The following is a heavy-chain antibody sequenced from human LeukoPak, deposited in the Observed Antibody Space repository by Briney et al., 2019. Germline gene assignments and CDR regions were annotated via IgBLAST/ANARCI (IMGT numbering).Heavy chain of an antibody. CDR1: GGSISSSSYY. CDR3: ARAQWEFDY. J-gene: IGHJ4*02. V-gene: IGHV4-39*07. Sequence: SETLSLTCTVSGGSISSSSYYWGWIRQPPGRGLEWIGSIYYSGSTYYNPSLKSRVTISIDTSKNQFSLRLNSVTAADTAVYYCARAQWEFDYWGQGTLVTVSS. D-gene: IGHD1-26*01. CDR2: IYYSGST.